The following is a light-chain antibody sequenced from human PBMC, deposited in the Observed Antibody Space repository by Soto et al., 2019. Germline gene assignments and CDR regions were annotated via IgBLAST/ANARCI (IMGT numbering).Light chain of an antibody. J-gene: IGKJ1*01. CDR3: QHYGGMWA. Sequence: IQVTQSPSSLSASVGDRVTITFRASQSISSYLNWYQQKPGKAPKVLIYDASNLESGVPSRFSGSGSGTEFILSINSLQPDDFATYYCQHYGGMWAFGQGTKVDIK. CDR1: QSISSY. V-gene: IGKV1-39*01. CDR2: DAS.